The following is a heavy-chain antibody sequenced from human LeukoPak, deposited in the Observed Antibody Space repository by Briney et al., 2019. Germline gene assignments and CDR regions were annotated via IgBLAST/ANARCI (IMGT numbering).Heavy chain of an antibody. CDR1: GGSISSGGYY. Sequence: PSETLSLTCTVSGGSISSGGYYWSWIRQHPGKGLEWLGYIYYSGSTYYNPSLKSRVTISVDRSKNQFSLKLSSVTAADTAVYYCARAGAYCGGDCFDAFDIWGQGTTVTVSS. D-gene: IGHD2-21*02. CDR2: IYYSGST. CDR3: ARAGAYCGGDCFDAFDI. J-gene: IGHJ3*02. V-gene: IGHV4-31*03.